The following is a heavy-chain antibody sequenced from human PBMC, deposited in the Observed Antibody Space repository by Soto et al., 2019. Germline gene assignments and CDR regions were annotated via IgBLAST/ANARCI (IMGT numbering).Heavy chain of an antibody. CDR1: GGPISSSGHF. V-gene: IGHV4-39*01. D-gene: IGHD1-26*01. CDR3: ARRVYSGSGRDYFDR. Sequence: QLQLQESGPGLVKPSETLSLTCSVSGGPISSSGHFWAWIRQPPGRGLEWLATIYYTGTTYYNPSLKSRLTISVDTSKDQFSLDLTSMTAADTAVYYCARRVYSGSGRDYFDRWGQGSLVTVSS. CDR2: IYYTGTT. J-gene: IGHJ4*02.